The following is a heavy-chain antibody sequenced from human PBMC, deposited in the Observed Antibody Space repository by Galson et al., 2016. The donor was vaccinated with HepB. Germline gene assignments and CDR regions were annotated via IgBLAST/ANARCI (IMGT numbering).Heavy chain of an antibody. CDR3: ARRDGDMQPSDY. Sequence: SLRLSCAASGFTFRIYHMTWVRQAPGKGLEWVSAISSGGSTYYADSVKGRFSISRDNSTNSLYLQMNGLRVEDTAVYYCARRDGDMQPSDYWGQGTLVTVSS. J-gene: IGHJ4*02. V-gene: IGHV3-23*01. CDR2: ISSGGST. D-gene: IGHD5-24*01. CDR1: GFTFRIYH.